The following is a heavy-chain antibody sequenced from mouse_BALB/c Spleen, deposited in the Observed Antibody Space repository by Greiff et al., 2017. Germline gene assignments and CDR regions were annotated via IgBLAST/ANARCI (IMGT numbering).Heavy chain of an antibody. CDR1: GFTFSDYY. D-gene: IGHD4-1*01. Sequence: EVKLMESGGGLVKPGGSLKLSCAASGFTFSDYYMYWVRQTPEKRLEWVATISDDGSYTYYPDSVKGRFTISRDNAKNNLYLQMSSLKSEDTAMYYCARVNWEDAMDYWGQGTSVTVSS. CDR2: ISDDGSYT. CDR3: ARVNWEDAMDY. V-gene: IGHV5-4*02. J-gene: IGHJ4*01.